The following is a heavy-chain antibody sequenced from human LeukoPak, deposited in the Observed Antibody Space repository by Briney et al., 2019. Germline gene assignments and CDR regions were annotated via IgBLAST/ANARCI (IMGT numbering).Heavy chain of an antibody. Sequence: PGGSLRLSCAASGFTFSSYVISWVRQAPGKGLEWVSAISGSGGSTYYADSVKGRFTISRDNSKNTLYLQMNSLRAEDTAVYYCAKEWRRGYSYGFDYWGQGTLVTVSS. J-gene: IGHJ4*02. V-gene: IGHV3-23*01. CDR2: ISGSGGST. CDR1: GFTFSSYV. CDR3: AKEWRRGYSYGFDY. D-gene: IGHD5-18*01.